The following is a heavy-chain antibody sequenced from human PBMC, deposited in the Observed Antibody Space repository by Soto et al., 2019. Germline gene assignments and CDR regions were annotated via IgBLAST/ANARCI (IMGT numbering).Heavy chain of an antibody. D-gene: IGHD2-8*01. CDR3: AKNGQPPYYYYGLDV. Sequence: QGQLVQSGAEVKMPGASVKVSCKASGYTCTRYGISWVRQAPGQGLEWMGWISGYNGDANYAQRFQGRVRMTIDTSTTSAYFELRTLTPDDTAVYYCAKNGQPPYYYYGLDVWGQGTTVTVSS. J-gene: IGHJ6*02. CDR2: ISGYNGDA. CDR1: GYTCTRYG. V-gene: IGHV1-18*01.